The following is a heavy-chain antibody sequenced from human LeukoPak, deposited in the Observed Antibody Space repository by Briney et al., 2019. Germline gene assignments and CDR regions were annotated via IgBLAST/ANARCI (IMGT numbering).Heavy chain of an antibody. CDR3: ARRAGAYSHPYDY. CDR1: GFTVSSNS. D-gene: IGHD4/OR15-4a*01. J-gene: IGHJ4*02. Sequence: GGSLRLCCTVSGFTVSSNSMSWVRHAPGKGLEWVSFIYSDNTHYSDSVKGRFTISRDNSKNTLYLQMNSLRAEDTAVYYCARRAGAYSHPYDYWGQGTLVTVSS. CDR2: IYSDNT. V-gene: IGHV3-53*01.